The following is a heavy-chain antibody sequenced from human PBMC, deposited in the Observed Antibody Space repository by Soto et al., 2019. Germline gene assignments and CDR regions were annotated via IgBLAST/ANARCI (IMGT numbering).Heavy chain of an antibody. V-gene: IGHV3-23*04. CDR3: AKDRGVLEINYFYYGSDV. D-gene: IGHD1-1*01. J-gene: IGHJ6*01. CDR1: GFTFSAHA. CDR2: ISGSGGSK. Sequence: EVQLVESGGGLVQPGGSLRLSCAASGFTFSAHAMSWVRQAPVKGLEWVSGISGSGGSKYYADSVRGRFSISRDELDNTLYLQFNCLRAEDTAVYYCAKDRGVLEINYFYYGSDVWGQGNTVTVSS.